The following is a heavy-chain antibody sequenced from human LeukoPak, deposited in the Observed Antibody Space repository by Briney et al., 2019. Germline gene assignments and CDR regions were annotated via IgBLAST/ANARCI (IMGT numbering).Heavy chain of an antibody. Sequence: PSETLSLTXAVYGGSFSGYHWSWIRQPPGKGLEWIGEINHSGSTNYNPSLKSRVTISVDTSKNQFSLKLSSVTAADTAVYYCARGRGYCSSTSCYTNEARNYYYYYYMDVWGKGTTVTVSS. D-gene: IGHD2-2*02. J-gene: IGHJ6*03. V-gene: IGHV4-34*01. CDR1: GGSFSGYH. CDR2: INHSGST. CDR3: ARGRGYCSSTSCYTNEARNYYYYYYMDV.